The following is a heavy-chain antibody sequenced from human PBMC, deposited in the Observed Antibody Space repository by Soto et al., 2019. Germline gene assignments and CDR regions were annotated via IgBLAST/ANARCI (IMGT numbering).Heavy chain of an antibody. CDR3: TTDRYQTITLIVVAPKGRSW. V-gene: IGHV3-15*01. J-gene: IGHJ4*02. Sequence: PVSSRRLSCAASGFTFSNAWMSWGRQAPGKGLEWVGRIKSKTDGGTTDYAAPVKGRFNISRDDSKNTLYLQMNSMKTEGKGVYYCTTDRYQTITLIVVAPKGRSWWGEGTLVMVSS. D-gene: IGHD3-22*01. CDR1: GFTFSNAW. CDR2: IKSKTDGGTT.